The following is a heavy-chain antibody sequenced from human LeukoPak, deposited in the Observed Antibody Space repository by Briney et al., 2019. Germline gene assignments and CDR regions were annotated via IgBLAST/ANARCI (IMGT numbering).Heavy chain of an antibody. Sequence: GASVKVSCKASGYTFTGYYMHWVRQAPGQGLEWMGWINPNSGGTNYAQKFQGRVTMTRDTSISTAYMELSRLRSDDTAVYYCAREGGYCSSTSCYERGWFDPWGQGTLVTVSS. J-gene: IGHJ5*02. CDR1: GYTFTGYY. D-gene: IGHD2-2*03. CDR2: INPNSGGT. V-gene: IGHV1-2*02. CDR3: AREGGYCSSTSCYERGWFDP.